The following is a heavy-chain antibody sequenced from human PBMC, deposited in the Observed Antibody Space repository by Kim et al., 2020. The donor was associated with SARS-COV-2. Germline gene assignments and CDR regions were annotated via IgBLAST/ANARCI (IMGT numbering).Heavy chain of an antibody. Sequence: GRFTISRDDAKNSLYLQMNSLRAEDTAVYYCAGDGGGSGSYPYYYYGMDVWGQGTTVTVSS. J-gene: IGHJ6*02. V-gene: IGHV3-11*06. CDR3: AGDGGGSGSYPYYYYGMDV. D-gene: IGHD3-10*01.